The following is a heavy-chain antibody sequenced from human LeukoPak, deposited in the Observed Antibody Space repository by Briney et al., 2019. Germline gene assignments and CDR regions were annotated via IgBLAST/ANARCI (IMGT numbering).Heavy chain of an antibody. J-gene: IGHJ6*03. CDR2: MNPNSGNT. V-gene: IGHV1-8*03. D-gene: IGHD6-19*01. CDR1: GYTFTGYY. Sequence: ASVKVSCKASGYTFTGYYMHWVRQATGQGLEWMGWMNPNSGNTGYAQKFQGRVTITRNTSISTAYMELSSLRSEDTAVYYCARGLRSRTSIAVAGTLRYYYYMDVWGKGTTVTVSS. CDR3: ARGLRSRTSIAVAGTLRYYYYMDV.